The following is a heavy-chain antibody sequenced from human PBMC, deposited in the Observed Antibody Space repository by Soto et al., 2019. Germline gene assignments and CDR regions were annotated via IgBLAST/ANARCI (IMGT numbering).Heavy chain of an antibody. Sequence: SETLSLTCTVSGGSISSSSYYWGWIRQHPGKGLEWIGSIYYSGNTYYRPSLKSRVTISVDTSKNQFSLKLSSVTAADTAVYYCARGGGTTFNWFDPWGQGTLVTVSS. J-gene: IGHJ5*02. CDR3: ARGGGTTFNWFDP. CDR2: IYYSGNT. V-gene: IGHV4-39*01. CDR1: GGSISSSSYY. D-gene: IGHD2-15*01.